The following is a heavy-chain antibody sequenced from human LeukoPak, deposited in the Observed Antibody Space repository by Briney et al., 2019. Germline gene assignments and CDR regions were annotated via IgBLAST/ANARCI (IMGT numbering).Heavy chain of an antibody. J-gene: IGHJ6*03. Sequence: ASVKVSCKASGYTFTGYYMHWVRQAPGQGLEWMGWINPNSGGTNNAQKFQGRVTMTRDTSISTAYMELSRLRSDDTAVYYCARDLYDGYTFDYYYYMDVWGKGTTVTVSS. CDR2: INPNSGGT. V-gene: IGHV1-2*02. CDR1: GYTFTGYY. D-gene: IGHD5-24*01. CDR3: ARDLYDGYTFDYYYYMDV.